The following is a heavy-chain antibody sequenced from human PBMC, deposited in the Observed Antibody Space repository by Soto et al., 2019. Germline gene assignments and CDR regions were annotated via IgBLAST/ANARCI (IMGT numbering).Heavy chain of an antibody. CDR1: RFTFSNYA. J-gene: IGHJ5*02. CDR2: IWYDGSIS. V-gene: IGHV3-33*01. Sequence: GGSLRLSCAASRFTFSNYAMHWVRQAPGKGLEWVAVIWYDGSISYYADSVKGRFTISRDNSKNTLFLQMNSLRAEDTAVYYCARDSLTGTATYWFDPWGHGTLVTVSS. CDR3: ARDSLTGTATYWFDP. D-gene: IGHD1-7*01.